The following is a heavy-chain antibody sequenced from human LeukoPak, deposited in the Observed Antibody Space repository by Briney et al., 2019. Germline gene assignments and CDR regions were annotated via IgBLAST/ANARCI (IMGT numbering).Heavy chain of an antibody. J-gene: IGHJ6*02. CDR1: GGTFSSYA. D-gene: IGHD4-17*01. V-gene: IGHV1-69*04. CDR3: ARAWGTTVTPYYFYYYGMDI. CDR2: IIPILGIA. Sequence: SVKLSCNASGGTFSSYAISWVRQPPGQGLEWMGRIIPILGIANYAQTFQGRVTITADKSTSTAYMELSSLRSEDTAVYYCARAWGTTVTPYYFYYYGMDIWGQGTTVTVSS.